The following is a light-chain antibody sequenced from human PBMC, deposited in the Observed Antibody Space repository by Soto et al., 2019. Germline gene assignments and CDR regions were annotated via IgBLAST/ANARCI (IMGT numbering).Light chain of an antibody. CDR2: EVN. Sequence: QSALTQPPSASGSPGQSVTISCTGTSSDVGGYKYVSWYQQHPGKAPKLMIYEVNKRPSGVPDRFSGSKSGNTASLTVSGLQAEDEDDYYCSSYAGSNNFVFGSGTKLTVL. CDR1: SSDVGGYKY. J-gene: IGLJ1*01. CDR3: SSYAGSNNFV. V-gene: IGLV2-8*01.